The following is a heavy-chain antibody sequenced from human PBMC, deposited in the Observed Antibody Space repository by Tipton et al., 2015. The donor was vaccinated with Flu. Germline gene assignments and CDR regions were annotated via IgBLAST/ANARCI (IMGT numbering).Heavy chain of an antibody. D-gene: IGHD3-22*01. J-gene: IGHJ3*02. CDR2: VNHSGST. CDR3: ARDRQITMIGRDAFDI. CDR1: GGSFSGDY. Sequence: TLSLTCVVYGGSFSGDYCSWIRQPPGKGLEWIGEVNHSGSTNYNPSLKSRVTISVDTSKNQFSLKLSSVTAADTAVYYCARDRQITMIGRDAFDIWGQGTMVTVSS. V-gene: IGHV4-34*01.